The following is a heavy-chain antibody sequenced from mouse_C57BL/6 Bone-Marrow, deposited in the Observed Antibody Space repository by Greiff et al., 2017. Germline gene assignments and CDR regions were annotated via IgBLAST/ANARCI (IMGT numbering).Heavy chain of an antibody. Sequence: EVKLVESGEGLVKPGGSLKLSCAASGFTFSSYAMSWVRQTPEKRLEWVAYISSGGDYIYYADTVKGRFTISRDNARNTLYLQMSSLKSEVTAMYYCTRGRGYDYDAAWFAYWGQGTLVTVSA. J-gene: IGHJ3*01. CDR1: GFTFSSYA. CDR3: TRGRGYDYDAAWFAY. V-gene: IGHV5-9-1*02. D-gene: IGHD2-4*01. CDR2: ISSGGDYI.